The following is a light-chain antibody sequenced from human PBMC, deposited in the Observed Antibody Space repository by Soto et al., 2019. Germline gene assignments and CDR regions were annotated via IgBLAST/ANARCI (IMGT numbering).Light chain of an antibody. CDR2: EDD. Sequence: NFMLTQPHSVSESPGKTVTLSCTRSSGSIASNYLQWYQRRPGSAPTTVIYEDDQRPSGVPDRFSGSIDSSSNSASLTISGLKTEDEAAYYGQFSDSTTWVFGGGTKLTVL. V-gene: IGLV6-57*04. CDR1: SGSIASNY. J-gene: IGLJ3*02. CDR3: QFSDSTTWV.